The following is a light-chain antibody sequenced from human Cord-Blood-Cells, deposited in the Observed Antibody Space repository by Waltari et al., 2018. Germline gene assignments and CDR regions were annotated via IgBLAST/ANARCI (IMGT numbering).Light chain of an antibody. CDR2: EGS. CDR3: CSYAGSSTLV. CDR1: SSDVWCSNL. V-gene: IGLV2-23*01. J-gene: IGLJ2*01. Sequence: QSDLTPPASVSVSPGQALHISCTETSSDVWCSNLVSWYQQPPGKAPKLMIYEGSKRHSGVSNRFSGSKSGNTASLTISGLQAEDEADYYCCSYAGSSTLVFGGGTKLTVL.